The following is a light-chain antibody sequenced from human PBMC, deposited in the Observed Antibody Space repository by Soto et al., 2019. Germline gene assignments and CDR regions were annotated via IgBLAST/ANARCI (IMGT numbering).Light chain of an antibody. V-gene: IGKV1D-13*01. CDR1: QAMYSY. CDR2: DAS. CDR3: QQVDHFPLT. J-gene: IGKJ4*01. Sequence: AIQMTQSPSPLSASVGDRVTITCRASQAMYSYLDWYQQKAGKAPKHLIYDASTLQSGVPSRFSGSGSGTDFTLPISSLQPEDSATYYCQQVDHFPLTFGGGTKVEIK.